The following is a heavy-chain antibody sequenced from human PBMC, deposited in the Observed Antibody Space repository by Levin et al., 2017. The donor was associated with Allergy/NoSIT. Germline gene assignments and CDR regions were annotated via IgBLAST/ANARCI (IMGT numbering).Heavy chain of an antibody. CDR3: AKDINSVAPLGYYFDY. CDR2: ISWNSGSI. CDR1: GFTFDDYA. Sequence: GGSLRLSCAASGFTFDDYAMHWVRQAPGKGLEWVSGISWNSGSIGYADSVKGRFTISRDNAKNSLYLQMNSLRAEDTALYYCAKDINSVAPLGYYFDYWGQGTLVTVSS. J-gene: IGHJ4*02. D-gene: IGHD6-19*01. V-gene: IGHV3-9*01.